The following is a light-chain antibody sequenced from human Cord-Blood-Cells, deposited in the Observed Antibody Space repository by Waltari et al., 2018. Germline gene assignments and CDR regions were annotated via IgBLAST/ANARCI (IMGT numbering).Light chain of an antibody. V-gene: IGLV2-23*01. Sequence: QSALTQPASVSGSPGQSITISCTGTSSDVGSYNLVSWYQQHPGKAPKLMIYEGSKRPSGVSNLFSGSKSGNTASLKIAGLQAEDEADYYCCSYAGSSYVVFGGGTKLTVL. CDR2: EGS. CDR3: CSYAGSSYVV. CDR1: SSDVGSYNL. J-gene: IGLJ2*01.